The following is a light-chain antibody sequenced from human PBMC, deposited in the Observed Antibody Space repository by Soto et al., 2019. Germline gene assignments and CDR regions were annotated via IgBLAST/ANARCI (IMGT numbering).Light chain of an antibody. J-gene: IGKJ1*01. CDR3: QQLNSYPRT. Sequence: DIQLTQSPSFLSASVGDKVTITCRAIQGISSYLAWYQQKPGKAPKLLIYGATTLQSGVPSRFSGSGSGTEFTLTISSLQPEDFATYYCQQLNSYPRTFGQGTKVEIK. CDR2: GAT. CDR1: QGISSY. V-gene: IGKV1-9*01.